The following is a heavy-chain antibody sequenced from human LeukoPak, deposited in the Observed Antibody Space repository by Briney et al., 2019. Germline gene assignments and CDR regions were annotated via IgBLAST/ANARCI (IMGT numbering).Heavy chain of an antibody. CDR1: GFTFSRYW. V-gene: IGHV3-74*01. CDR3: YVSGWTEDIDN. CDR2: INTDGSST. Sequence: GGSLRLSCATSGFTFSRYWMHWVRQAPGKGLVWVSRINTDGSSTNYADSVKGRFTISRDNAKNTLYLQMNSLRGEDTAVYYCYVSGWTEDIDNWGQGTLVTVSS. D-gene: IGHD6-19*01. J-gene: IGHJ4*02.